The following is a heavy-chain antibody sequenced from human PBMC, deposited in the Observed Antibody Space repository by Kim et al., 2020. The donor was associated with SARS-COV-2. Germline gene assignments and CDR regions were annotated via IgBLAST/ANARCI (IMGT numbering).Heavy chain of an antibody. Sequence: GGSLRLSCAASGFTFSSYAMHWVRQAPGKGLEWVAVISYDGSNKYYADSVKGRFTISRDNSKNTLYLQMNSLRAEDTAVYYCARDLGKSKGSHCSSTSCYTLPLFWGQGTLVTVSS. D-gene: IGHD2-2*02. CDR2: ISYDGSNK. CDR1: GFTFSSYA. V-gene: IGHV3-30-3*01. CDR3: ARDLGKSKGSHCSSTSCYTLPLF. J-gene: IGHJ4*02.